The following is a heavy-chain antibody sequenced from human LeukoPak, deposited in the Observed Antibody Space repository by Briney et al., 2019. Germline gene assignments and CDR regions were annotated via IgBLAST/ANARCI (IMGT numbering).Heavy chain of an antibody. CDR2: INPNDGDT. Sequence: ASVRVSCKASGYTFTDYYIHWVRQAPGQGFEWMGWINPNDGDTNYAQKFQGRVTMTRDTSISTAHMEVSRLRSDDTAVYYCARANFLYCSSTTCLFDYWGQGTLVTVSS. J-gene: IGHJ4*02. CDR1: GYTFTDYY. V-gene: IGHV1-2*02. D-gene: IGHD2-2*01. CDR3: ARANFLYCSSTTCLFDY.